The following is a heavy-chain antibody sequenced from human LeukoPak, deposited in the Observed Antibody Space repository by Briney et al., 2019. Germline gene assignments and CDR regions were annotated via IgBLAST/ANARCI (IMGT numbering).Heavy chain of an antibody. CDR3: ARPPSSGGYYYYYGMDV. D-gene: IGHD6-25*01. J-gene: IGHJ6*02. CDR2: MNPNSGST. CDR1: GYTLTSYD. V-gene: IGHV1-8*01. Sequence: ASVKVSCKASGYTLTSYDINWVRQATGQGPEWMGWMNPNSGSTGYAQKFQGRVTMTRNTSISTAYMELSSLRSEDTAVYYCARPPSSGGYYYYYGMDVWGQGTTVTVSS.